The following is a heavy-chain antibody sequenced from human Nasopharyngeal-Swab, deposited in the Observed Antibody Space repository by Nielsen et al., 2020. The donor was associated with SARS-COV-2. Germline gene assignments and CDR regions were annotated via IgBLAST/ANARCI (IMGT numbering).Heavy chain of an antibody. D-gene: IGHD6-13*01. V-gene: IGHV4-59*01. CDR1: GGSISNYY. CDR2: IYYSGST. Sequence: SETLSLTCTVSGGSISNYYWSWIRQPPGKGLEWIGYIYYSGSTNHSPSLKSRVTISVDTSKNQFSLKLSSVTAADTAVYYCATDRIAAAGDLDYWGQGTLVTVSS. CDR3: ATDRIAAAGDLDY. J-gene: IGHJ4*02.